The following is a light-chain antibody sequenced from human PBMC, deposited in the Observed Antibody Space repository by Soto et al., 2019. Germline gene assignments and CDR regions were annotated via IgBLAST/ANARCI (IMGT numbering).Light chain of an antibody. V-gene: IGLV2-14*01. CDR2: EVS. CDR1: SSDVGGYNY. Sequence: QSALTQPASVSGSPGQSITISCTGTSSDVGGYNYVSWYQQHPGKAPKLMIYEVSNRPSGVSNRFSGSKSGNTASLTISVLQAEDEAEYYCSSYTSSSTLVFGGGTQLTVL. CDR3: SSYTSSSTLV. J-gene: IGLJ3*02.